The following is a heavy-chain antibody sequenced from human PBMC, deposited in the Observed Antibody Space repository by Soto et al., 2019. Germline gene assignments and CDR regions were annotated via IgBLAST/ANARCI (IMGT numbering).Heavy chain of an antibody. CDR2: ISYDGSNK. CDR1: GFTFSSYS. Sequence: GGSLRLSCAASGFTFSSYSIHWVRQAPCKGLEWVAVISYDGSNKYYADSVKGRFTISRDNSKNTLYLQMNSLRAEDTAVYYCAVRDTVVVVAATYNWFDPWGHGTLV. J-gene: IGHJ5*02. V-gene: IGHV3-30-3*01. D-gene: IGHD2-15*01. CDR3: AVRDTVVVVAATYNWFDP.